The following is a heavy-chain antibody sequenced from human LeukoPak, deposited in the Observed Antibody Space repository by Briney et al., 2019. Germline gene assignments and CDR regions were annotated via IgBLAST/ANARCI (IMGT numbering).Heavy chain of an antibody. D-gene: IGHD3-16*02. CDR1: GFTFCDYA. Sequence: GGSLRLSCTASGFTFCDYAMSWFRQAPGKGLEWVGFIRSKAYGGTTEYAASVKGRFTISRDDSKSIAYLQMNSLKTEDTAVYYCTREGLYDYVWGSYRRLYYFDYWGQGTLVTVSS. J-gene: IGHJ4*02. CDR3: TREGLYDYVWGSYRRLYYFDY. CDR2: IRSKAYGGTT. V-gene: IGHV3-49*03.